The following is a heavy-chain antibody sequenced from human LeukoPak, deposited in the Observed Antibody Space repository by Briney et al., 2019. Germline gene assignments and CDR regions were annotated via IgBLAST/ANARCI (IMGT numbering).Heavy chain of an antibody. Sequence: GGSLRLSCAASGFTFTSYEMNWVRQAPGKGLEGGSYISSSGTTIYYADSPQGRFTISRDNAKTSLYLQMNSLRAEDTAVYYCARPRYYGGMDVWGKGTTVTVSS. CDR3: ARPRYYGGMDV. CDR1: GFTFTSYE. D-gene: IGHD4-17*01. V-gene: IGHV3-48*03. CDR2: ISSSGTTI. J-gene: IGHJ6*03.